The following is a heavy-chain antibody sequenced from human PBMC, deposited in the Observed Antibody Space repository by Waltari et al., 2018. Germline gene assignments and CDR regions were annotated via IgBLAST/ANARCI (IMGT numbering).Heavy chain of an antibody. V-gene: IGHV3-30-3*01. CDR2: ISYDGSNK. CDR3: ARGIRDYVGGMDV. Sequence: QVQLVESGGGVVQPGRSLRLSCAASGFTFSSYAMHWVRQAPGKGLEWVAVISYDGSNKYYADSVKGRFTISRDNSKNTLYLQMNSLRAEDTAVYYCARGIRDYVGGMDVWGQGTTVTVSS. D-gene: IGHD3-10*02. J-gene: IGHJ6*02. CDR1: GFTFSSYA.